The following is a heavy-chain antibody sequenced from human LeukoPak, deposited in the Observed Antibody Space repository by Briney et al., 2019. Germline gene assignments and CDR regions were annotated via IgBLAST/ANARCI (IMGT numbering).Heavy chain of an antibody. V-gene: IGHV4-61*02. J-gene: IGHJ4*02. CDR1: GGSISSGSYY. CDR3: ARDTYDSSGYYLDY. CDR2: IYTSGST. Sequence: PSQTLSLTCTVSGGSISSGSYYWSWIRQPAGKGLEWIGRIYTSGSTNYNPSLKSRVTISVDTSKNQFSLKLSSVTAADTAVYYCARDTYDSSGYYLDYWGQGTLVTVSS. D-gene: IGHD3-22*01.